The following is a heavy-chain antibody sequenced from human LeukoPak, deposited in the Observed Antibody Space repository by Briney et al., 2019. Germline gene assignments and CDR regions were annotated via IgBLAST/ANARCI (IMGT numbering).Heavy chain of an antibody. D-gene: IGHD3-10*01. CDR2: INPNSGGT. CDR1: GYTFTGYY. CDR3: ARDESGSGSYYNAY. Sequence: ASVKVSCKASGYTFTGYYMHWVRQALGQGLEWMGWINPNSGGTNYAQKFQGRVTMTRDTSISTAYMELSRLRSDDTAVYYCARDESGSGSYYNAYWGQGTLVTVSS. J-gene: IGHJ4*02. V-gene: IGHV1-2*02.